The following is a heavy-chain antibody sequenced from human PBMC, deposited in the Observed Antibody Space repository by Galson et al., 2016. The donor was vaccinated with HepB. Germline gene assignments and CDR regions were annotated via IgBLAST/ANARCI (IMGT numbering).Heavy chain of an antibody. Sequence: TFTNHAMHWVRQAPGQSLEWMGWINPGKGNTKYSQKFQDRVTITRDTSASTGYMELSSLRSEDTAVYYCARLSTSGTYFGYWGQGTLATVSS. D-gene: IGHD1-26*01. CDR2: INPGKGNT. V-gene: IGHV1-3*01. J-gene: IGHJ4*02. CDR3: ARLSTSGTYFGY. CDR1: TFTNHA.